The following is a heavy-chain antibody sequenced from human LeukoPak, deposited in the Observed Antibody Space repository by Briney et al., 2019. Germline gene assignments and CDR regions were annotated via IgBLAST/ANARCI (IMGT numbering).Heavy chain of an antibody. D-gene: IGHD6-19*01. CDR2: INPSGGRT. J-gene: IGHJ3*01. V-gene: IGHV1-46*01. CDR1: GYTFTSYY. Sequence: GASVKVSCKASGYTFTSYYMHWVRQAPGQGLEWMGMINPSGGRTTYAQKFQGRVTMTRDTSTNTVYMELSSLRSEDTAVYYCARDRGSGDSFDLWGQGAMVTVSS. CDR3: ARDRGSGDSFDL.